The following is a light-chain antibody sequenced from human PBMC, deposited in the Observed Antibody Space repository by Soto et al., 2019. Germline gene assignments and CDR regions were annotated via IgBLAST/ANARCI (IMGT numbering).Light chain of an antibody. CDR3: QQSYSTLLIT. V-gene: IGKV1-39*01. CDR1: PAINTY. Sequence: IHMTQSPSFLSASVGDIVTIACRASPAINTYLNWYQQKPVKAPKLLIYGTFDLQNGVPSRFSGGGSGTDFTLTISSLQPDDFATYYCQQSYSTLLITLGPGTRLE. CDR2: GTF. J-gene: IGKJ5*01.